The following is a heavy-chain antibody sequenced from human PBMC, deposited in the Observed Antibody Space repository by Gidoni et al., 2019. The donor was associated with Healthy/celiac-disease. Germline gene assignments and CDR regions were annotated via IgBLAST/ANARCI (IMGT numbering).Heavy chain of an antibody. Sequence: EVQLVESGGGLVQPGRSLRLSCAASGFTFDDYAMHWVRQAPGKGLAWVSGISWNSGSIGYADSVKGRFTISRDNAKNSLYLQMNSLRAEDTALYYCAKDIGDCSSTSCYKSRPLYYFDYWGQGTLVTVSS. J-gene: IGHJ4*02. V-gene: IGHV3-9*01. CDR2: ISWNSGSI. CDR3: AKDIGDCSSTSCYKSRPLYYFDY. D-gene: IGHD2-2*02. CDR1: GFTFDDYA.